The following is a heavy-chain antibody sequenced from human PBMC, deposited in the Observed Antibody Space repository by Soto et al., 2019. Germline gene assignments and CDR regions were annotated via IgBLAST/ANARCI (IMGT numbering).Heavy chain of an antibody. V-gene: IGHV1-69*13. CDR2: IIPIFGTA. Sequence: GASVKVSCKASGGTFSSYAISWVRQAPGQGLEWMGGIIPIFGTANYAQKFQGRVTITADESTSTAYMVLGSLRSEDTAVYYCARRVAGSFDYWGQGTLVTVSS. D-gene: IGHD6-19*01. CDR1: GGTFSSYA. J-gene: IGHJ4*02. CDR3: ARRVAGSFDY.